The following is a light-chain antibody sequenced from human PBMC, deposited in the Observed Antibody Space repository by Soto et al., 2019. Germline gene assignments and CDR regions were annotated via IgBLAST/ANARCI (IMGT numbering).Light chain of an antibody. Sequence: QSALTQPASVSGSPGQSITISCTGTSSDVGGYNYVSWYQQHPGKAPKLMLSDVSNRPSGVSNRFSASKYGNTASLTISGLQTEDEADYYCMSYTTSSTYVFGTGTKVTVL. V-gene: IGLV2-14*03. CDR2: DVS. CDR3: MSYTTSSTYV. CDR1: SSDVGGYNY. J-gene: IGLJ1*01.